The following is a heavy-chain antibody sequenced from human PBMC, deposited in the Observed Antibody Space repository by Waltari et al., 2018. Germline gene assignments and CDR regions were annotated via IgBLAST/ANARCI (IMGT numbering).Heavy chain of an antibody. CDR1: GGSISSSSYY. Sequence: QLQLQESGPGLVKPSETLSLTCTVSGGSISSSSYYWGWIRQPPGKGLEWIGSIYYSGSTYYNPSLKSRVTISVDTSKNQFSLKLSSVTAADTAVYYCATLLTTVTPEVDYWGQGTLVTVSS. CDR2: IYYSGST. CDR3: ATLLTTVTPEVDY. D-gene: IGHD4-17*01. J-gene: IGHJ4*02. V-gene: IGHV4-39*01.